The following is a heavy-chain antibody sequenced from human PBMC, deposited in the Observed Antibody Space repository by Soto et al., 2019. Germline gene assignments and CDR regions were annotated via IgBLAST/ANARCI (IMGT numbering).Heavy chain of an antibody. D-gene: IGHD6-19*01. V-gene: IGHV3-33*01. CDR1: GFTFSSYG. CDR2: IWYDGSNK. CDR3: AREGYSSGCCYYYGMDV. J-gene: IGHJ6*02. Sequence: QVQLVESGGGVVQPGRSLRLSCAASGFTFSSYGMHWVRQAPGKGLEWVAVIWYDGSNKYYADSVKGRFTISRDNSKNTLYLQMNSLRAEDTAVYYCAREGYSSGCCYYYGMDVCGQGTTVTVSS.